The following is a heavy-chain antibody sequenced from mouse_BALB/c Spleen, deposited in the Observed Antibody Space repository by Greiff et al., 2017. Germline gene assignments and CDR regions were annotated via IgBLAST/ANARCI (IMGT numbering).Heavy chain of an antibody. Sequence: EVKLQESGGGLVQPGGSRKLSCAASGFTFSDYGMAWVRQAPGKGPEWVAFISNLAYSIYYADTVTGRFTISRENAKNTLYLEMSSLRSEDTAMYYCARDYYGTFAYWGQGTLVTVSA. CDR2: ISNLAYSI. D-gene: IGHD1-1*01. CDR3: ARDYYGTFAY. J-gene: IGHJ3*01. CDR1: GFTFSDYG. V-gene: IGHV5-15*02.